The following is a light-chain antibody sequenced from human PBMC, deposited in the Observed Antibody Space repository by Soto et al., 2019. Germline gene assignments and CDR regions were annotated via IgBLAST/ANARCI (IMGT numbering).Light chain of an antibody. CDR2: KVS. J-gene: IGKJ1*01. CDR3: LQATHWPWT. Sequence: DVVMTQSPLSLSVTLGQSASISCRSTQSLLYSDGDTYLNWYHQRPGQSPRRLIHKVSKRDSGVPDRISGSGSGSDYTLEISRVEAEDVGTYYCLQATHWPWTFGQGPKVDI. CDR1: QSLLYSDGDTY. V-gene: IGKV2-30*01.